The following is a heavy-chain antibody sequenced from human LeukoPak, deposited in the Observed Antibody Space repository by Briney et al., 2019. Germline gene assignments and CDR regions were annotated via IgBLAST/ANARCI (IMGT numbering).Heavy chain of an antibody. V-gene: IGHV3-64*01. D-gene: IGHD5-24*01. CDR2: ISSNGGST. J-gene: IGHJ4*02. CDR1: GFTFSSYG. Sequence: PGGSLRLSCSVSGFTFSSYGMNWVRQAPGKGLEYVSAISSNGGSTYYANSVKGRFTISRDNSKNTLYLQMGSLRAEDMAVYYCARGSGDAIFGYWGQGTLVTVSS. CDR3: ARGSGDAIFGY.